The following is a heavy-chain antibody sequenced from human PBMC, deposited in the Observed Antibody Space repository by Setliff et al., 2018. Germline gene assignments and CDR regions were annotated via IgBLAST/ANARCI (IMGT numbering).Heavy chain of an antibody. J-gene: IGHJ4*02. CDR1: GFTFTDYG. CDR2: INNYNFNT. D-gene: IGHD3-22*01. V-gene: IGHV1-18*01. CDR3: ARINFYVSSGYYYAPEL. Sequence: WASVKVSCKSSGFTFTDYGITWVRQVPGQGLEWMGWINNYNFNTQYAQKIQGRVTVTTXXXTTTXXXXXXXXXXXXXAXXYCARINFYVSSGYYYAPELWGQGTTVTVSS.